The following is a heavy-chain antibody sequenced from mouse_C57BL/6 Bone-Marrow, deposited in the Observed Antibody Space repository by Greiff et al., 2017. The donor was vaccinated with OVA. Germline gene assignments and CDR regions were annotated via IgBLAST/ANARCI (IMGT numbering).Heavy chain of an antibody. CDR2: IYPGDGDT. CDR1: GYAFSSSW. D-gene: IGHD1-1*01. V-gene: IGHV1-82*01. J-gene: IGHJ3*01. CDR3: ASPYYGSSPWFAY. Sequence: LQESGPELVKPGASVKISCKASGYAFSSSWMNWVKQRPGKGLEWIGRIYPGDGDTNYNGKFKGKATLTADKSSSTAYMQLSSLTSEDSAVYFCASPYYGSSPWFAYWGQGTLVTVSA.